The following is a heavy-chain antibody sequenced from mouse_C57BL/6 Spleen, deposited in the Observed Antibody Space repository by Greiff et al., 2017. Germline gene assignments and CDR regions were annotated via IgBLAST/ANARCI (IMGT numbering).Heavy chain of an antibody. CDR3: ARGSDYDVGFAY. CDR1: GFTFSDYY. J-gene: IGHJ3*01. CDR2: INYDGSST. Sequence: EVKVVESEGGLVQPGSSMKLSCTASGFTFSDYYMAWVRQVPEKGLEWVANINYDGSSTYYLDSLKSRFIISRDNAKNILYLQMSSLKSEDTATYYCARGSDYDVGFAYWGQGTLVTVSA. V-gene: IGHV5-16*01. D-gene: IGHD2-4*01.